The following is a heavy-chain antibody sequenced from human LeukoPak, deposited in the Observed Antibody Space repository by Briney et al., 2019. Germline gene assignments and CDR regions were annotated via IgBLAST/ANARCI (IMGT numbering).Heavy chain of an antibody. CDR2: IYYSGST. J-gene: IGHJ5*02. D-gene: IGHD2-15*01. CDR1: GGSISSYY. CDR3: ARGRGGAVGLLPFRRRKAWFDP. V-gene: IGHV4-59*12. Sequence: PSETLSLTCTVSGGSISSYYWSWIRQPPGKGLEWIGYIYYSGSTNYNPSLKSRVTISVDTSKNQFSLKLSSVTAADTAVYYCARGRGGAVGLLPFRRRKAWFDPWGQGTLVTVSS.